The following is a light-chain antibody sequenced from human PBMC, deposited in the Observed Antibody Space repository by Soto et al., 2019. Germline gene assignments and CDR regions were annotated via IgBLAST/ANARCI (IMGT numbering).Light chain of an antibody. CDR1: QSLVYSNGDTH. J-gene: IGKJ2*01. V-gene: IGKV2-24*01. Sequence: DIVMTQTPLSLPVTLGQPASISCRSSQSLVYSNGDTHLTWLQQRPGQPPRLLIYKISNRFSGVPDRFSGSGAGTYFTRRSSRVEAEDVGIYYCMQSTQFPFTFGQGTRLDIK. CDR3: MQSTQFPFT. CDR2: KIS.